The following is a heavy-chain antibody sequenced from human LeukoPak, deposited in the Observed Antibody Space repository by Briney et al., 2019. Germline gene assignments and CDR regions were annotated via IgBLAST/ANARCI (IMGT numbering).Heavy chain of an antibody. V-gene: IGHV3-13*05. CDR1: GFTFSSYD. Sequence: GGSLRRYCAASGFTFSSYDMHWVRQATGKGLEWVSAIGTAGDPYYPGSVKGRFAISRENAKNSLYLQMNSLRAGDTAVYYCARGVGYCSGGSCPAGYFDYWGQGTLVTVSS. CDR3: ARGVGYCSGGSCPAGYFDY. CDR2: IGTAGDP. J-gene: IGHJ4*02. D-gene: IGHD2-15*01.